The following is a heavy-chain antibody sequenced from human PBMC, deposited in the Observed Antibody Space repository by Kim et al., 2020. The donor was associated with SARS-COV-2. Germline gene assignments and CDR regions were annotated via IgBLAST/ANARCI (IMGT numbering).Heavy chain of an antibody. V-gene: IGHV3-33*01. CDR3: AREDVAGAAAGTGYYYGMDV. D-gene: IGHD6-13*01. CDR2: IWYDGSNK. J-gene: IGHJ6*02. Sequence: GGSLRLSCAASGFTFSSYGMHWVRQAPGKGLEWVAVIWYDGSNKYYADSVKGRFTISRDNSKNTLYLQMNSLRAEDTAVYYCAREDVAGAAAGTGYYYGMDVWGQGTTVTVSS. CDR1: GFTFSSYG.